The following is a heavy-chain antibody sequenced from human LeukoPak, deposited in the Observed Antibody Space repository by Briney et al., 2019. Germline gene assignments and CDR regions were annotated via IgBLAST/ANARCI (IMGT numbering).Heavy chain of an antibody. CDR1: GFTFSSYA. D-gene: IGHD3-22*01. J-gene: IGHJ4*02. CDR3: VKDRHYYDSSGYQYYFDY. V-gene: IGHV3-64D*09. CDR2: ISSNRGST. Sequence: GGSLRLSCSASGFTFSSYAIHWVRQAPGKGLEYVPAISSNRGSTYYADSVKGRFTISRDNSKNTLYLQMRSLRAEETAVYYCVKDRHYYDSSGYQYYFDYWGQGTLVTASS.